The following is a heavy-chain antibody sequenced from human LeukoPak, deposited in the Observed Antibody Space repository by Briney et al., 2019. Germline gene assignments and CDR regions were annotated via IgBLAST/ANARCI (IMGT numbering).Heavy chain of an antibody. J-gene: IGHJ4*02. CDR3: ARDLAAAGPWGY. V-gene: IGHV3-53*01. Sequence: GGSLRLSCAASDFTVSRNYMSWVRQAPGKGLEWVSVIYSGGTTKYADSVKGRFTISRDNSKNTLYLQMNSLRAEDTAVYYCARDLAAAGPWGYWGQGTLVTVSS. D-gene: IGHD6-13*01. CDR1: DFTVSRNY. CDR2: IYSGGTT.